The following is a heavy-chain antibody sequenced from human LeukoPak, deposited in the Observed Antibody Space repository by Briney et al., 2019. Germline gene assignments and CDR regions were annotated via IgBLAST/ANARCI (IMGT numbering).Heavy chain of an antibody. D-gene: IGHD6-13*01. CDR2: INQDGSDK. Sequence: GGSLRLSCAASGFTFSDYWMSWVRQAPGKGLAWVANINQDGSDKYYVDSVKGRFTISRDNAKNSLFLQMGSLRVEDTALYYCARESTAGYNSSWYGFRKWGKGTLVSVFS. CDR3: ARESTAGYNSSWYGFRK. V-gene: IGHV3-7*01. CDR1: GFTFSDYW. J-gene: IGHJ1*01.